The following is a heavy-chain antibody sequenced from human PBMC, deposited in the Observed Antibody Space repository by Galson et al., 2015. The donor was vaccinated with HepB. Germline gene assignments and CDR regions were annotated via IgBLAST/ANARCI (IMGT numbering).Heavy chain of an antibody. CDR1: GFTFSTYG. V-gene: IGHV3-30*03. CDR2: ISYDGGKK. J-gene: IGHJ5*02. CDR3: EMDSIS. D-gene: IGHD3-22*01. Sequence: SLRLSCAASGFTFSTYGMHWVRQAPGKGLEWVAVISYDGGKKYYVDSVKGRFTISRDNSKNTLYLQMNYLRAEDTAVYYCEMDSISWGPGTLVTVSS.